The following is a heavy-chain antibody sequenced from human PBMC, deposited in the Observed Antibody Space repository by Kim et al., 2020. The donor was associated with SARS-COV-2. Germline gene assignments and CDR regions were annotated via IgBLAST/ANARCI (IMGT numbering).Heavy chain of an antibody. CDR1: GYTFTSYG. Sequence: ASVKVSCKASGYTFTSYGISWVRQAPGQGLEWMGWISAYNGNTNYAQKLQGRVTMTTDTSTSTAYMELRSLRSDDTAVYYCARELSDVVVPAAREDSGWFDPWGQGTLVTVSS. CDR3: ARELSDVVVPAAREDSGWFDP. J-gene: IGHJ5*02. D-gene: IGHD2-2*01. V-gene: IGHV1-18*01. CDR2: ISAYNGNT.